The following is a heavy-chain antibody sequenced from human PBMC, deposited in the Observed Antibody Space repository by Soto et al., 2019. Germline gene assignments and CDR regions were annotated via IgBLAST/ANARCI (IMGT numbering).Heavy chain of an antibody. CDR2: IYHDGST. V-gene: IGHV4-38-2*01. D-gene: IGHD3-22*01. CDR3: ARGRSTSGYPNFDP. J-gene: IGHJ5*02. CDR1: GYSISSGYY. Sequence: SETLSLTCAVSGYSISSGYYWGWIRQPPGKGLEWIGSIYHDGSTYYNPSLKGRATISVDRSKNYFSLKLSSVTAADTGVYFCARGRSTSGYPNFDPWGQGTLVTVSS.